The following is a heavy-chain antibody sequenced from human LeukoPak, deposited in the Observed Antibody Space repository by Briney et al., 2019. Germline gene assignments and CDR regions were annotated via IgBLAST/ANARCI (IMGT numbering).Heavy chain of an antibody. V-gene: IGHV3-49*04. J-gene: IGHJ4*02. CDR3: SRDQYRYNYGSGSSGLFDY. CDR2: IRSNTFGGTG. CDR1: GLTFGDYA. Sequence: PGGSLRLSCTASGLTFGDYAMSWVRQAPGKGLEWVGCIRSNTFGGTGEYAASVKGRFTISRDDSKSIAYLQMNSLKTEDTAVYYCSRDQYRYNYGSGSSGLFDYWGQGTLVTVSS. D-gene: IGHD3-10*01.